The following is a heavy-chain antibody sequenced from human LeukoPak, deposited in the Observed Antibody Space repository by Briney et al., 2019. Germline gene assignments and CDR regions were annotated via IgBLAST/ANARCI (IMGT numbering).Heavy chain of an antibody. CDR3: ARDGDYYGSGSYYTVRYYYYMDV. J-gene: IGHJ6*03. CDR2: ISSSSSYI. Sequence: PGGSLRLSCAASGFTFSSYSMNWVRQAPGKGLEWVSSISSSSSYIYYADSVKGRFTISRDNAKNSLYLQMNSLRAEDTAVYYCARDGDYYGSGSYYTVRYYYYMDVWGKGTTVTVSS. CDR1: GFTFSSYS. D-gene: IGHD3-10*01. V-gene: IGHV3-21*01.